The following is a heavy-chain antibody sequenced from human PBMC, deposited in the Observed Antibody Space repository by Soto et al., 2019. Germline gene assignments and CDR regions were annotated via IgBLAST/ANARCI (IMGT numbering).Heavy chain of an antibody. CDR1: GYTFTSYD. CDR2: MNPNSGNT. Sequence: ASVKVSCKASGYTFTSYDINWVRQATGQGLEWMGWMNPNSGNTGYAQKFQGRVTMTRNTSISTAYMELSSLRSEDTAVYYCARGHTYKDFWSGYYDDAFDIWGQGTMVTVSS. V-gene: IGHV1-8*01. J-gene: IGHJ3*02. CDR3: ARGHTYKDFWSGYYDDAFDI. D-gene: IGHD3-3*01.